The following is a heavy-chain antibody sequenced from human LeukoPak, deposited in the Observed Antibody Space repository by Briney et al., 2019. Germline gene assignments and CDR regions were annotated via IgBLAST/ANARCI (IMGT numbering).Heavy chain of an antibody. CDR1: GFTFSTYW. V-gene: IGHV3-7*01. D-gene: IGHD2-21*02. J-gene: IGHJ4*02. CDR2: INQDASAI. CDR3: ATDRDNSDWQKRFDS. Sequence: GGSLRLSCAASGFTFSTYWMNWYRRAPGKGLEWVGNINQDASAINYVDSVRGRFTISRDNAKNSLHLQMNSLRAEDTAVYYCATDRDNSDWQKRFDSWGQGTLVTVSS.